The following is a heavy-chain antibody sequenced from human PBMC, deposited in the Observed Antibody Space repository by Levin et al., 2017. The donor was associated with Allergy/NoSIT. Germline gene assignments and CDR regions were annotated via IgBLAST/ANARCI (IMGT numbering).Heavy chain of an antibody. CDR1: GFIVSDSY. Sequence: PGGSLRLSCAASGFIVSDSYMSWIRQAPGKGLEWVSYISRGNSYTNYLDSVKGRFTISRDNAKNSLYLQMNSLRAEDTAIYYCARGRVPDHCWGQGTLVTVSS. V-gene: IGHV3-11*05. CDR3: ARGRVPDHC. CDR2: ISRGNSYT. J-gene: IGHJ4*02. D-gene: IGHD1-14*01.